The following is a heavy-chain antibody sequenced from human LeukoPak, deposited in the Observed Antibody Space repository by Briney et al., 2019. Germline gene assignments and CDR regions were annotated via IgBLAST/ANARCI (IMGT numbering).Heavy chain of an antibody. D-gene: IGHD3-3*01. Sequence: PGGSLGLSCAASGFTFDDYAMHWVRQAPGKGLEWVSGISWNSGSIGYADSVKGRFTISRDNAKNSLYLQMNSLRAEDTALYYCAKAAYDFWSGAHFDYWGQGTLVTVSS. J-gene: IGHJ4*02. V-gene: IGHV3-9*01. CDR1: GFTFDDYA. CDR3: AKAAYDFWSGAHFDY. CDR2: ISWNSGSI.